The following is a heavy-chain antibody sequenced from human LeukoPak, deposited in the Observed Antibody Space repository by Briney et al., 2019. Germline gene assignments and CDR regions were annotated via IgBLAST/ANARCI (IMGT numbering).Heavy chain of an antibody. Sequence: GGSLRLSCAASGFTFSSYGMHWVRQAPGKGLEWGSSISSTGNYIYYADSVKGRFTISRDNAKNSLYLQMDSLRAEDTAVYYCARGNYYCGGDCYTAEYFQYWGQGTLVTVSS. CDR1: GFTFSSYG. J-gene: IGHJ1*01. V-gene: IGHV3-21*01. CDR3: ARGNYYCGGDCYTAEYFQY. CDR2: ISSTGNYI. D-gene: IGHD2-21*02.